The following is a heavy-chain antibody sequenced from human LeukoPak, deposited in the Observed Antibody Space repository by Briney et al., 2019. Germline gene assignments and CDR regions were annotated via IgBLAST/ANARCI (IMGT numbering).Heavy chain of an antibody. CDR1: GYTFTGYY. D-gene: IGHD3-22*01. V-gene: IGHV1-2*02. CDR3: ARVVYDSSGYLFDY. J-gene: IGHJ4*02. Sequence: ASVKVSCKASGYTFTGYYMHWVRQAPGQGLEWMGWINPISGGTNYAQKFQGRVTMTRDTSISTAYMELSRLRSDDTAVYYCARVVYDSSGYLFDYWGQGTLVTVSS. CDR2: INPISGGT.